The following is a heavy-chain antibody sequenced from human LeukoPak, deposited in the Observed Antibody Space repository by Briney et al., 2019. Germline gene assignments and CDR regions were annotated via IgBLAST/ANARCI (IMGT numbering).Heavy chain of an antibody. Sequence: GGSLRLSCAASGFTFSSYAMSWVRQAPGKGLEWVSAISGSGGSTYYADSVKGRFTISRDNSKNTLYLQMNSLRAEDTAVYYCARRRSDFWSGYSFDSWGREPWSPSPQ. CDR1: GFTFSSYA. D-gene: IGHD3-3*01. CDR3: ARRRSDFWSGYSFDS. V-gene: IGHV3-23*01. J-gene: IGHJ4*02. CDR2: ISGSGGST.